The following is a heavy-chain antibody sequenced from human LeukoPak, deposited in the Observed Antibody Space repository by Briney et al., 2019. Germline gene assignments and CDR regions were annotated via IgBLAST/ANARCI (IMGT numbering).Heavy chain of an antibody. V-gene: IGHV1-69*04. Sequence: VASVKVSCKASGGTFSRYAISWVRQAPGQGLEWMGRIIPILGIANYAQKFQGRVTITADKSTSTAYMELSSLRSEDTAVYYCARSTYYYDSSGYYFDYWGQGTLVTVSS. J-gene: IGHJ4*02. D-gene: IGHD3-22*01. CDR3: ARSTYYYDSSGYYFDY. CDR1: GGTFSRYA. CDR2: IIPILGIA.